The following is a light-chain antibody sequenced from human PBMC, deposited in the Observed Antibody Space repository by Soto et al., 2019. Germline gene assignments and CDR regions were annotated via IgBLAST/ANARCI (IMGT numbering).Light chain of an antibody. CDR1: ESVSSIY. Sequence: EDVLTQSPGTLSLSPGERATLSCRASESVSSIYVAWYQQKPGQAPTLLIYGASTRATGIPDRFSGSGSGTDFTLTISRLEPEDFAVYYCHQYGSSPSTFGQGTKVDI. V-gene: IGKV3-20*01. J-gene: IGKJ1*01. CDR3: HQYGSSPST. CDR2: GAS.